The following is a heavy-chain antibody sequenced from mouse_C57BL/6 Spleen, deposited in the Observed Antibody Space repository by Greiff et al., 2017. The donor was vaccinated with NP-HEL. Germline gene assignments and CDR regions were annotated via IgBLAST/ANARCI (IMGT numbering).Heavy chain of an antibody. D-gene: IGHD2-2*01. Sequence: QVQLQQPGAELVRPGTSVKLSCKASGYTFTSYWMHWVKQRPGQGLEWIGVIDPSDSYTNYNQKFKGKATLTVDTSSSTAYMQLSSLTSEDSAVYYCAPGGLRRGAMDYWGQGTSVTVSS. J-gene: IGHJ4*01. CDR3: APGGLRRGAMDY. V-gene: IGHV1-59*01. CDR2: IDPSDSYT. CDR1: GYTFTSYW.